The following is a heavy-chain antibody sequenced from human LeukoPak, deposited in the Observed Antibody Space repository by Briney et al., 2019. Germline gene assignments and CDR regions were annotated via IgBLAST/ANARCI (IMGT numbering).Heavy chain of an antibody. D-gene: IGHD2/OR15-2a*01. CDR1: GYTFSSYV. Sequence: ASVKVSCKASGYTFSSYVMHWVRQAPGQSLEWVGWINAGSGNTEYAQKFKDRVTITRDTSASIAYMELNSLRSEDTAVYYCARDTFGTSRPIEYWGQGTLVTVSS. CDR3: ARDTFGTSRPIEY. J-gene: IGHJ4*02. CDR2: INAGSGNT. V-gene: IGHV1-3*01.